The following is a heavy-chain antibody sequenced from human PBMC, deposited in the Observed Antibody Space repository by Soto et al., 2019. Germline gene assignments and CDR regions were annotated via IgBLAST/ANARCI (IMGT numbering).Heavy chain of an antibody. CDR1: GFTFSGSA. Sequence: EVQLVESGGGLVQPGGSLKLSCAASGFTFSGSAMHWVRQASGKGLEWVGRIRSKANSYATAYAASVKGRFTISRDDSKNTAYLQMNSLKTEDTAVSYCTTISSRIDYWGQGTLVTVSS. D-gene: IGHD6-6*01. V-gene: IGHV3-73*01. CDR3: TTISSRIDY. CDR2: IRSKANSYAT. J-gene: IGHJ4*02.